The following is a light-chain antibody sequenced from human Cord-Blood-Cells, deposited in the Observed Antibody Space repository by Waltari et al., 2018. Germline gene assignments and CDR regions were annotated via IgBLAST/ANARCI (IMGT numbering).Light chain of an antibody. CDR3: CSYAGSYSYV. CDR1: SSDFGGYYY. Sequence: QSALSQPRSVSGSPGPSITISCTRPSSDFGGYYYVSWYQQHPGKAPTLMIYDVSKRPSGVPDRFSGSKSGNTASLTISGLQAEDEADYYCCSYAGSYSYVFGTGTKVTVL. J-gene: IGLJ1*01. CDR2: DVS. V-gene: IGLV2-11*01.